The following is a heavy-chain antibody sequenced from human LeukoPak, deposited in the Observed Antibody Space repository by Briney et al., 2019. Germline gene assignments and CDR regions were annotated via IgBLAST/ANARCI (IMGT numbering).Heavy chain of an antibody. CDR3: ARDPYDSSWGLFYFDY. D-gene: IGHD3-22*01. V-gene: IGHV3-7*04. CDR2: IKQDGSDK. Sequence: GGSLILSRAASGFTVSNYWMSWVRQAPGKGLEWVANIKQDGSDKYYVDSVKGRFTISRDNAKNSLYLQMNSLRAEDTAVYYCARDPYDSSWGLFYFDYWGQGSLVTVSS. J-gene: IGHJ4*02. CDR1: GFTVSNYW.